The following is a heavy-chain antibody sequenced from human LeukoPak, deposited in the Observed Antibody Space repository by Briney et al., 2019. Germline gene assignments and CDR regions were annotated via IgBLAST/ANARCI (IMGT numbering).Heavy chain of an antibody. D-gene: IGHD1-26*01. CDR2: NKSKTDGGTT. CDR1: GFTFRNAW. V-gene: IGHV3-15*01. Sequence: GGPLRLSCAASGFTFRNAWMSWVRQAPGKGLEWVGRNKSKTDGGTTDYGAPVKGRFTISRDDSKSTLYLQMNSLKTEDTAVYDCTLDGVWDLDYWSQGTLVTVSS. CDR3: TLDGVWDLDY. J-gene: IGHJ4*02.